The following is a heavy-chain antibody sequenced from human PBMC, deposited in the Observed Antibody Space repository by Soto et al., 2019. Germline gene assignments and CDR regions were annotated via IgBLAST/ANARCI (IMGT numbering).Heavy chain of an antibody. J-gene: IGHJ4*02. Sequence: QVQLVQSGAEVKKPESSVKVSCKAPGGTFSTYAISWVRQAPGQGLEWMGGIIPMFGTANYAQRFQDRVTITADESTNIVYMELSSLRSEATAVYFCASGIQLWLRRINNGYSGWGQGTLVTVSS. V-gene: IGHV1-69*12. CDR2: IIPMFGTA. D-gene: IGHD5-18*01. CDR3: ASGIQLWLRRINNGYSG. CDR1: GGTFSTYA.